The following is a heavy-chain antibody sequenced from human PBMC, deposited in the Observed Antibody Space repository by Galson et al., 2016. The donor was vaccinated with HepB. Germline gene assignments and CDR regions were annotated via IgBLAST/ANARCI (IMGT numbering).Heavy chain of an antibody. V-gene: IGHV3-23*01. CDR3: VQGSTAPAV. Sequence: SLRLSCAASGFTFNNYGMTWVRQAPGKGLEVVASISRGGDSRDYSDSVKGRFTISRDNSKNTMSLQMDSLRVDDTAVYYCVQGSTAPAVWGKGTTVTVSS. CDR2: ISRGGDSR. J-gene: IGHJ6*04. D-gene: IGHD1-26*01. CDR1: GFTFNNYG.